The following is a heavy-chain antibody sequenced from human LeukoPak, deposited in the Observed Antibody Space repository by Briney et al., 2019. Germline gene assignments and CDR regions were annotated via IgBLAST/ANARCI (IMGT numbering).Heavy chain of an antibody. V-gene: IGHV4-59*08. CDR2: IYYSGST. D-gene: IGHD3-9*01. CDR1: GGSISSYY. CDR3: AASTAHYDILTGYFDY. Sequence: SETLSLTCTVSGGSISSYYWSWIRQPPGKGLEWIGYIYYSGSTNYDPSLKSRVTISVDTSKNQFSLKLSSVTAADTAVYYCAASTAHYDILTGYFDYWGQGTLVTVSS. J-gene: IGHJ4*02.